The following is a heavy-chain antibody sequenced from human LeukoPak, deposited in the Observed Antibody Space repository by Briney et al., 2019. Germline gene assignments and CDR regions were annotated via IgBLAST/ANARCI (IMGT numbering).Heavy chain of an antibody. J-gene: IGHJ5*02. Sequence: ESLKISCKGSGYTFTSYWIGWVRQMPGKGLEWVGIIYPGDSDTRYSPSFQGQVTISADKSISTAYLQWSSLKASDTAMYYCARQDRMQGWFDPWGQGTLVTVSS. CDR1: GYTFTSYW. V-gene: IGHV5-51*01. CDR2: IYPGDSDT. CDR3: ARQDRMQGWFDP.